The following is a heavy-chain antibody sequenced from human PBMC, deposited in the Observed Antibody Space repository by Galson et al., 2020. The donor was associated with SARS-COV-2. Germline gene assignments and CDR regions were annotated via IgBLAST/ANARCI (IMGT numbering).Heavy chain of an antibody. V-gene: IGHV3-33*01. J-gene: IGHJ4*02. Sequence: GESLKLSCAASGFTFSSYGMHWVRQAPGKGLEWVAVIWYDGSNKYYADSVKGRFTISRDNSKNTLYLQMNSLRAEDTAVYYCARDLSGYPIDYWGQGTLVTVSS. CDR2: IWYDGSNK. CDR3: ARDLSGYPIDY. CDR1: GFTFSSYG. D-gene: IGHD3-22*01.